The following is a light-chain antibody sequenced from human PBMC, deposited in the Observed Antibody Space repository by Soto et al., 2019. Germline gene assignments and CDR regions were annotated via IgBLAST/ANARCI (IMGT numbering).Light chain of an antibody. Sequence: EIVLTQSPGTLSLSPGERATLSCRASQSVRSRYLAWYQQKPGQAPRLLIYGSSSRPPGIPDRVSGSGSGTEFTLTISRLEPEGFAVYSCQQYGTSPHTSGQG. CDR1: QSVRSRY. CDR2: GSS. J-gene: IGKJ1*01. V-gene: IGKV3-20*01. CDR3: QQYGTSPHT.